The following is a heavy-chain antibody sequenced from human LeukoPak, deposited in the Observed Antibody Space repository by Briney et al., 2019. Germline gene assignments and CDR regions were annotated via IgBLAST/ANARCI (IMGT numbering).Heavy chain of an antibody. D-gene: IGHD3-10*01. V-gene: IGHV3-64D*06. CDR1: GFTISSYA. CDR3: VKDRAVDY. Sequence: PGGSLRLSCSVSGFTISSYAMHWVRQAPGKGLEYVSSISSNGGSTYYADSVEGRFTISRDNSRNTLFLQMSSLRAEDTAVYYCVKDRAVDYWGQGTLVTVSS. J-gene: IGHJ4*02. CDR2: ISSNGGST.